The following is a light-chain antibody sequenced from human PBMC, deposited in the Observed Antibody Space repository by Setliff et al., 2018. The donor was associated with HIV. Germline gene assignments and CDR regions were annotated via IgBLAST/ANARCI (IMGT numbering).Light chain of an antibody. J-gene: IGLJ1*01. V-gene: IGLV2-23*02. CDR3: CSYAGTITFYV. Sequence: QSVLTQPASVSGSPGQSITISCTGTSSDVGGYNLVSLYQHHPGKAPKLTISEVSKRPSGVSNRFSGSRSGNTASLTISGLQAEDEADYYCCSYAGTITFYVFGTGTKGTVL. CDR2: EVS. CDR1: SSDVGGYNL.